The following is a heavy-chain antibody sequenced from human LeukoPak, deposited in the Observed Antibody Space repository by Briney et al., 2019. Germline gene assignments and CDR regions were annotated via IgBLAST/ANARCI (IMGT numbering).Heavy chain of an antibody. D-gene: IGHD4-23*01. CDR1: GFTFSNYW. J-gene: IGHJ4*02. V-gene: IGHV3-74*01. Sequence: GGSLRLSCAASGFTFSNYWMHWIRHVPGKGLVWVSHIKYDGSATNYADSVKGRFTNSRDNAKNTLYLQMNSLRAEDTAVYYCAKARGNQCFDYWGQGTLVTVSS. CDR3: AKARGNQCFDY. CDR2: IKYDGSAT.